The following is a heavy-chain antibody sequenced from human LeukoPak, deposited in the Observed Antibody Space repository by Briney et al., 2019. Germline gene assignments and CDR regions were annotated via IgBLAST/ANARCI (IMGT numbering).Heavy chain of an antibody. CDR2: INPNSGGT. J-gene: IGHJ4*02. CDR3: ARDKVVTAIGLIEGYSDY. CDR1: GYTFTGYY. Sequence: ASVKVSCKASGYTFTGYYMHWVRQAPGQGLEWMGWINPNSGGTNYAQKFQGRVTMTRDTSISTAYMELSRLRSDDTAVYYCARDKVVTAIGLIEGYSDYWGQGTLVTVSS. V-gene: IGHV1-2*02. D-gene: IGHD2-21*02.